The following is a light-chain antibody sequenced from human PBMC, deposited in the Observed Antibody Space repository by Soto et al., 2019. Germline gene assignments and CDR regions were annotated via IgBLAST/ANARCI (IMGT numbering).Light chain of an antibody. J-gene: IGKJ5*01. CDR3: QQYNSYSIT. CDR1: QSISSW. Sequence: VQIAQSASTLSASVGDRVTITCLASQSISSWLAWFQQKPGKAPKLLIYDASSLESGVPSRFSGSGSGTEFTLTISSLQPDDFATYYCQQYNSYSITFGQGTRLEIK. CDR2: DAS. V-gene: IGKV1-5*01.